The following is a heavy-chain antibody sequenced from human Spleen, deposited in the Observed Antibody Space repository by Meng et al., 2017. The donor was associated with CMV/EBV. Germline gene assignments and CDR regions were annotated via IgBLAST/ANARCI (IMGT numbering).Heavy chain of an antibody. V-gene: IGHV6-1*01. Sequence: SQTLSRTCAISGDRLSSNSAAWNWIRQSPSGGLEWLGRTYYRSKWYNDYAVSVKSRIIINPDTSKNHFTLQLNSVTPEDTAVYYCARVTSSRGAFDIWGQGTMVTVSS. J-gene: IGHJ3*02. CDR1: GDRLSSNSAA. CDR3: ARVTSSRGAFDI. D-gene: IGHD6-13*01. CDR2: TYYRSKWYN.